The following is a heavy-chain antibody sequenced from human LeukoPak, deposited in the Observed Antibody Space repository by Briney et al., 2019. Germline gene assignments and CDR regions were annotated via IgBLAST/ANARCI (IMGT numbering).Heavy chain of an antibody. CDR1: GGSFSGYY. V-gene: IGHV4-34*01. CDR3: ARDHSSSSEDY. D-gene: IGHD6-13*01. Sequence: SETLSLTCAVYGGSFSGYYWSWIRQPPGKGLEWIGEINHSGSTNYNPSLKSRVTISVDTSENQFSLKLNSVTAADTAVYYCARDHSSSSEDYWGQGTLVTVSS. CDR2: INHSGST. J-gene: IGHJ4*02.